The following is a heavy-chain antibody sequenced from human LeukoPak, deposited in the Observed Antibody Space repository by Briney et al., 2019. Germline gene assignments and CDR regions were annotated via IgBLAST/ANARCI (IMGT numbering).Heavy chain of an antibody. V-gene: IGHV3-21*01. CDR3: VRGIAAGHITAWFDP. D-gene: IGHD6-13*01. Sequence: GGSLRLSCAASGFTFSSYSMNWVRQAPGKGLEWVSSISSSSSYIYYADSVKGRFTISRDNAKNSLYLQMNSLRAEDTAVYYCVRGIAAGHITAWFDPWGQGTLVIVSS. J-gene: IGHJ5*02. CDR1: GFTFSSYS. CDR2: ISSSSSYI.